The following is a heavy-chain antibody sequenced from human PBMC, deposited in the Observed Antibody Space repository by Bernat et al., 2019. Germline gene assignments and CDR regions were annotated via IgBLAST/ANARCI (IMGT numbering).Heavy chain of an antibody. CDR2: INSDGSST. Sequence: EVQLVESGGGLVQPGGSLRLSCAASGFTFSSYWMHWVRQAPGKGLVWVSRINSDGSSTSYADSVKGRFTISRDNAKNTLYLQMNSLRAEDTAVYYCASGGGYKVNWFDPWGQGTLVTVSS. CDR1: GFTFSSYW. D-gene: IGHD3-22*01. V-gene: IGHV3-74*01. J-gene: IGHJ5*02. CDR3: ASGGGYKVNWFDP.